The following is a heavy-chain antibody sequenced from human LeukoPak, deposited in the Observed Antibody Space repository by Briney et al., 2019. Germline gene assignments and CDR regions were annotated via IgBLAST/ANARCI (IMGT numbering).Heavy chain of an antibody. Sequence: GGSLRLSCAASGFTFSSYEMNWVRQAPGKGLEWVSSISSSSSYIYYADSVKGRFTISRDNSKNTLYLQMNSLRAEDTAVYYCANSRYSGYDGNFDYWGQGTLVTVSS. J-gene: IGHJ4*02. V-gene: IGHV3-21*04. CDR3: ANSRYSGYDGNFDY. CDR2: ISSSSSYI. CDR1: GFTFSSYE. D-gene: IGHD5-12*01.